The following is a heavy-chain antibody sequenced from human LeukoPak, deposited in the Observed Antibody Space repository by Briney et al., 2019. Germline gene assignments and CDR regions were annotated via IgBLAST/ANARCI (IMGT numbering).Heavy chain of an antibody. Sequence: SGRSQRPFCAARGFTIRNYAMRWPRQAPEKGLERVAVIWDDGSSKYYADSVKGRFTISRGNSKNTLYLQMNSLRAEDTAVYYCAKDFGSDDGYYMDVWGKGTTVTVAS. V-gene: IGHV3-33*06. J-gene: IGHJ6*03. CDR1: GFTIRNYA. D-gene: IGHD3-10*01. CDR2: IWDDGSSK. CDR3: AKDFGSDDGYYMDV.